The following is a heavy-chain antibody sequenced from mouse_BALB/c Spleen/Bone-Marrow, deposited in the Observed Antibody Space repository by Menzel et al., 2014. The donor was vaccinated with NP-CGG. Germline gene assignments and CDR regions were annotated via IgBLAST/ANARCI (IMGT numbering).Heavy chain of an antibody. J-gene: IGHJ2*01. D-gene: IGHD3-1*01. CDR3: ARDSSGYFDY. V-gene: IGHV5-9-4*01. CDR2: ISSGGSYT. CDR1: GFTYSYYG. Sequence: DVMLVESGGGLVKPGGSLKLSCAASGFTYSYYGMSWVRQSPEKRLEWVAEISSGGSYTYYPDTVTGRFTISRDNAKNTLCLEMSSLRSEDTAMYYCARDSSGYFDYWGQGTTLTVSS.